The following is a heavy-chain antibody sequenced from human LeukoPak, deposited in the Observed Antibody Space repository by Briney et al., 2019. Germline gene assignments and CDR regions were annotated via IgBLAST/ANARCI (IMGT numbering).Heavy chain of an antibody. CDR3: ARDSRFYGMDV. CDR1: GGSISSYY. Sequence: PSETLSLTCTVSGGSISSYYWSWIRQPPGKGLEWIGYIYYSGSTNYNPSLKSRVTISVDTSKNQFSLKLSSVTAADTAVYYCARDSRFYGMDVWGQGTTATVSS. CDR2: IYYSGST. V-gene: IGHV4-59*01. D-gene: IGHD2/OR15-2a*01. J-gene: IGHJ6*02.